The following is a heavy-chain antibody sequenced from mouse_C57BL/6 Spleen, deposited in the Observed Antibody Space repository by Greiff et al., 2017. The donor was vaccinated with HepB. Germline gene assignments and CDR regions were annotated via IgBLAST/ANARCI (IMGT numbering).Heavy chain of an antibody. Sequence: QVQLQQSGAELVRPGTSVKVSCKASGYAFPNYLIEWVKQRPGQGLEWIGVINPGSGGTNYNEKFKGKATLTADKSSSTAYMQRSSLTSEDSAVYFCARWGAQAGTYWGQGTLVTVSA. CDR3: ARWGAQAGTY. CDR1: GYAFPNYL. CDR2: INPGSGGT. D-gene: IGHD3-2*02. V-gene: IGHV1-54*01. J-gene: IGHJ3*01.